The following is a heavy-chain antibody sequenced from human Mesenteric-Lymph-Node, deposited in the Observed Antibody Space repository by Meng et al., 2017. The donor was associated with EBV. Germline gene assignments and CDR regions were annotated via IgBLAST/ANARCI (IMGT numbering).Heavy chain of an antibody. CDR3: ARGAIFGIVITYFYY. J-gene: IGHJ4*02. CDR1: GGSFSGYH. D-gene: IGHD3-3*02. V-gene: IGHV4-34*01. Sequence: HVQPQQWVAGLLEPAETLSLNCEASGGSFSGYHWSWIRKRPGKGLEYIGEISQSGDTTYNPSLKSRVTISVDRSRNQFSLKMASVTAADTAVYYCARGAIFGIVITYFYYWSQGTLVTVSS. CDR2: ISQSGDT.